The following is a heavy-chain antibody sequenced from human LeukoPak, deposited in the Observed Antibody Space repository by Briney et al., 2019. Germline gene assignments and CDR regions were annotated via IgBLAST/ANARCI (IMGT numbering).Heavy chain of an antibody. CDR2: IIPIFGTA. CDR3: ARERIVVVPAAHHDAFDI. J-gene: IGHJ3*02. Sequence: SVKVSCRASGGTFSSYAISWVRQAPGQGLEWMGGIIPIFGTANYAQKFQGRVTITADKSTSTAYMELSSLRSEDTAVYYCARERIVVVPAAHHDAFDIWGQGTMVTVSS. CDR1: GGTFSSYA. D-gene: IGHD2-2*01. V-gene: IGHV1-69*06.